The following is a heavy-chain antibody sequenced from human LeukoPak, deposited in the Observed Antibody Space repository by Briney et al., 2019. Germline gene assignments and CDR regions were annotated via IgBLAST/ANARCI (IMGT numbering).Heavy chain of an antibody. CDR2: IIPIFGTA. D-gene: IGHD6-19*01. CDR1: GGTFSSYA. J-gene: IGHJ4*02. Sequence: ASVKVSCKASGGTFSSYAISWVRQAPGQGLEWMGGIIPIFGTANYAQKFQGRVTITADESTSTAYMELSSLRSEDTAVYYCARDGGGGVAGPYYFDYWGQGTLVTVSS. V-gene: IGHV1-69*13. CDR3: ARDGGGGVAGPYYFDY.